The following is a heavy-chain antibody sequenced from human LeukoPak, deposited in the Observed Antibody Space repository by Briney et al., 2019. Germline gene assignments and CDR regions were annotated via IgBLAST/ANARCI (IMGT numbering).Heavy chain of an antibody. CDR3: AIAVAGNTDY. CDR2: IIPILGIA. V-gene: IGHV1-69*04. Sequence: ASVKVSCKASGGTFSSYAISWVRQAPGQGLEWMGRIIPILGIANYAQKFQGRVTNTADKSTSTAYMELSSLRSEDTAVYYCAIAVAGNTDYWGQGTLVTVSS. J-gene: IGHJ4*02. D-gene: IGHD6-19*01. CDR1: GGTFSSYA.